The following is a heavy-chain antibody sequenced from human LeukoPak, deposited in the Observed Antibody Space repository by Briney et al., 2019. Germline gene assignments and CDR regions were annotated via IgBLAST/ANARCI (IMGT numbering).Heavy chain of an antibody. CDR3: ARDFRGTIFGVVPSGVGWFDP. D-gene: IGHD3-3*01. V-gene: IGHV4-39*07. CDR2: VYYNGDT. Sequence: SETLSLICTVSGGSVSGYTYYWAWIRQPPGKRLGWIRSVYYNGDTYYNPSLKSRVTLSVNTSKNQFSLKLSSVTAADTAVCYCARDFRGTIFGVVPSGVGWFDPWGQGTLVTVSS. J-gene: IGHJ5*02. CDR1: GGSVSGYTYY.